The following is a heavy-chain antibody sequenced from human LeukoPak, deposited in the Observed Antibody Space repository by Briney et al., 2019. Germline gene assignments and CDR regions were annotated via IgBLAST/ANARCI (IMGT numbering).Heavy chain of an antibody. Sequence: GGSLRLSCAASGFTFSSYWMSWVRQAPGKGLEGVANIKQDGSEKYYVDSVKGRFTISRDNAKNSLYLQMNSLRAEDTAVYYCAELGITLIGGVWGKGTTVTISS. J-gene: IGHJ6*04. CDR2: IKQDGSEK. D-gene: IGHD3-10*02. V-gene: IGHV3-7*01. CDR3: AELGITLIGGV. CDR1: GFTFSSYW.